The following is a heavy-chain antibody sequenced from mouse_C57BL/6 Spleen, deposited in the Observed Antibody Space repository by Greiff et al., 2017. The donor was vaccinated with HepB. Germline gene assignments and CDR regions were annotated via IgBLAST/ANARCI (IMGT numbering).Heavy chain of an antibody. D-gene: IGHD4-1*01. J-gene: IGHJ2*01. CDR3: ARQETGGYFDY. V-gene: IGHV5-15*01. CDR2: ISNLAYSI. CDR1: GFTFSDYG. Sequence: EVQGVESGGGLVQPGGSLKLSCAASGFTFSDYGMAWVRQAPRKGPEWVAFISNLAYSIYYADTVTGRFTISRENAKNTLYLEMSSLRSEDTAMYYCARQETGGYFDYWGQGTTLTVSS.